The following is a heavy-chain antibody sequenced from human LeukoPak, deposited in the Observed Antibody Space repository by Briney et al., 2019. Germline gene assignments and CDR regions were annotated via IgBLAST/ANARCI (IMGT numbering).Heavy chain of an antibody. J-gene: IGHJ6*02. CDR1: GGSFSGYY. CDR3: ARVSVVVVAATRYYYYGMDV. CDR2: ISHSGST. V-gene: IGHV4-34*01. D-gene: IGHD2-15*01. Sequence: SETLSLTCAVYGGSFSGYYWSWIRQPPGKGLEWIGEISHSGSTNYNPSLKSRVTISVDTSKNKFSLKLSSVTAADTAVYYCARVSVVVVAATRYYYYGMDVWGQGTTVTVSS.